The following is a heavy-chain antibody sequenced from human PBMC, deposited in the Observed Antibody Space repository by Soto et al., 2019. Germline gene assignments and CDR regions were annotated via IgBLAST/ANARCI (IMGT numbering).Heavy chain of an antibody. D-gene: IGHD3-10*01. CDR3: ARDLSYGSASD. V-gene: IGHV3-33*01. CDR1: GFIFSSHG. Sequence: QVQLVESGGGVVQPGRSLRLSCVASGFIFSSHGFHWVRQAPGKGLEWEADIWYDGSKQFYAEAVKGRFTISRDDSKNTLYLQMNSLRVEDTATYYCARDLSYGSASDWGQGTLVTVST. J-gene: IGHJ4*02. CDR2: IWYDGSKQ.